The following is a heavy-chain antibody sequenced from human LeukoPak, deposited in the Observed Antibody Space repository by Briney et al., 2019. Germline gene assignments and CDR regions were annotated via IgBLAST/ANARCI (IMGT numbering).Heavy chain of an antibody. J-gene: IGHJ4*02. V-gene: IGHV1-69*05. D-gene: IGHD2-15*01. CDR1: GGTFSSYA. CDR2: IIPIFGTA. Sequence: ASVTVSCKASGGTFSSYAISWVRQAPGQGLEWMGRIIPIFGTANYAQKFQGRVTITTDESTSTAYMELSSLRSEDTAVYYCARESVYCSGGSCLHPLFDYWGQGTLVTVSS. CDR3: ARESVYCSGGSCLHPLFDY.